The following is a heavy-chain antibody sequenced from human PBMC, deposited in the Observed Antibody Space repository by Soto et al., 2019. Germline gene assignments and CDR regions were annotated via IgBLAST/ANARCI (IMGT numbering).Heavy chain of an antibody. D-gene: IGHD5-12*01. J-gene: IGHJ4*02. CDR2: INQSGRT. CDR1: TGSFSGYY. V-gene: IGHV4-34*01. CDR3: ARGVHSGYAGIFDL. Sequence: SETLCLTCAVYTGSFSGYYWTWIRQSPGKGLEWIGEINQSGRTNNNPSLKSRVTISVDTSKNQFSLKLSSVTAADTAVYYCARGVHSGYAGIFDLWGRGILVTVSS.